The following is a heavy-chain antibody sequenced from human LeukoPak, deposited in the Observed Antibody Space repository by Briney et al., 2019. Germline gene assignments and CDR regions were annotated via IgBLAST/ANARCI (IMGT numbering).Heavy chain of an antibody. J-gene: IGHJ5*02. CDR1: GYTFTSYG. D-gene: IGHD2-15*01. CDR3: ARIRLGGYCSGGSCYSRWFDP. V-gene: IGHV1-18*01. Sequence: EASVKVSCKASGYTFTSYGISWVRQAPGQGLEWMGWISAYNGNTNYAQKLQGRVTMTTDTSTSTAYRELRSLRSDDTAVYYCARIRLGGYCSGGSCYSRWFDPWGQGTLVTVSS. CDR2: ISAYNGNT.